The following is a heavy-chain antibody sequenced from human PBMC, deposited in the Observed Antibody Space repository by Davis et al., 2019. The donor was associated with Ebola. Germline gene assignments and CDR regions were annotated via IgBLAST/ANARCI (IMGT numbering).Heavy chain of an antibody. Sequence: GESLKISCAASGFTFSSFEMNWVRQAPGKGPEWISFISSSGSTIYYADSVKGRFTISRDNAKNSLYLQMNSLRAEDTAVYYCARGSSITMVQGVIPSDYWGQGTLVTVSS. CDR1: GFTFSSFE. J-gene: IGHJ4*02. D-gene: IGHD3-10*01. CDR2: ISSSGSTI. CDR3: ARGSSITMVQGVIPSDY. V-gene: IGHV3-48*03.